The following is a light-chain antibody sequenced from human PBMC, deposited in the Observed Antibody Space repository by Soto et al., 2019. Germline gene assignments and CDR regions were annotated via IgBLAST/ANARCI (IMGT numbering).Light chain of an antibody. J-gene: IGLJ1*01. Sequence: QSVLTQPPSASGSPGQSVTFSCTGTSSDIGDYNYVSWYQQHPGKAPKLMIYEVTKRPSGVPDRFSGSSSGNTASLTISGLQAEDEADYFCCSYAGSYSYVFGTGTKVTVL. V-gene: IGLV2-8*01. CDR2: EVT. CDR1: SSDIGDYNY. CDR3: CSYAGSYSYV.